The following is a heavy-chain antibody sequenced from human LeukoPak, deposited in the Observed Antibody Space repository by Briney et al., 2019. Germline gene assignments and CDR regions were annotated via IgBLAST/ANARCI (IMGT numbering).Heavy chain of an antibody. Sequence: PGGSLRLSCAASGFTFSSYWMSWVRQAPGKGLEWVANIKQDGSEKYYVDSVKGRFTISRDNAKNSLYLQMNSLRAEDTAVYYCASNLYDSSGYYDYWGQGTLVTVSS. J-gene: IGHJ4*02. D-gene: IGHD3-22*01. CDR3: ASNLYDSSGYYDY. V-gene: IGHV3-7*01. CDR1: GFTFSSYW. CDR2: IKQDGSEK.